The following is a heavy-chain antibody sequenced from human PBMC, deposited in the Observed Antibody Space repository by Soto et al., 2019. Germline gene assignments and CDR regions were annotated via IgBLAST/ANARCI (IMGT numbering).Heavy chain of an antibody. D-gene: IGHD3-10*01. CDR2: ISSSGSTI. V-gene: IGHV3-11*01. CDR1: GFTFSDYY. CDR3: ARDGETYYYGSGSYDY. Sequence: GESLKISCAASGFTFSDYYMSWISQAPGKGLEWVSYISSSGSTIYYADSVKGRFTISRDNAKNSLYLQMNSLRAEDTAVYYCARDGETYYYGSGSYDYWGQGTLVTVSS. J-gene: IGHJ4*02.